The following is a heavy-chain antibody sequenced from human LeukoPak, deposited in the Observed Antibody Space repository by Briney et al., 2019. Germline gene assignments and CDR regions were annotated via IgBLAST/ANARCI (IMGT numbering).Heavy chain of an antibody. D-gene: IGHD6-19*01. J-gene: IGHJ6*03. CDR2: ISSSGSTI. V-gene: IGHV3-11*04. CDR3: ARVASQSGSSGWGIYYYYYYMDV. CDR1: GFTFSDYY. Sequence: PGGSLRLSCAASGFTFSDYYMSWIRQAPGKGLEWVSYISSSGSTIYYADSVKGRFTISRDNAKNSLYLQMNGLRAEDTAVYYCARVASQSGSSGWGIYYYYYYMDVWGKGTTVTVSS.